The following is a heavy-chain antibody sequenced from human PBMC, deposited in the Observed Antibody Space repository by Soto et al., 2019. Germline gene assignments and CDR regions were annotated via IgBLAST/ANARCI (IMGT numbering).Heavy chain of an antibody. CDR3: ARADSSSWTYYYYYGMDV. D-gene: IGHD6-13*01. CDR1: GGSISSSNYY. J-gene: IGHJ6*02. V-gene: IGHV4-39*01. CDR2: IYYSGST. Sequence: QLQLQESGPGLVKPSETLSLTCTVSGGSISSSNYYWGWIRQPPGKGLEWIGSIYYSGSTYYNPSLKSRVTISVDTSKNQFSLKLTSVTAADTAVYYCARADSSSWTYYYYYGMDVWGQGTTVTVSS.